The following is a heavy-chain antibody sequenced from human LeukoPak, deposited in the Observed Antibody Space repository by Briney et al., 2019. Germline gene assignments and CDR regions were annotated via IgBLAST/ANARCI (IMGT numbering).Heavy chain of an antibody. Sequence: PSETLSLTCTVSGGSISSYYWSWIRQPPGKGLEWIGYIYYSGSTYYNPSLKSRVTISVDTSKNQFSLKLSSVTAADTAVYYCASLTRGYSYGREFDYWGQGTLVTVSS. D-gene: IGHD5-18*01. J-gene: IGHJ4*02. CDR1: GGSISSYY. CDR2: IYYSGST. V-gene: IGHV4-59*04. CDR3: ASLTRGYSYGREFDY.